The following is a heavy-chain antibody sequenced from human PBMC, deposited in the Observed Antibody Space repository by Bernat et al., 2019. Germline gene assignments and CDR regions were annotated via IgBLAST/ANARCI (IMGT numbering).Heavy chain of an antibody. V-gene: IGHV1-46*01. Sequence: QVQLVQSGAEVKKPGASVKVSCKASGYTFTSYYMHWVRQAPGQGLEWMGIINPSGGSTSYAQKFQGRVTMTRDTSTSTVYMELSSLRSEDTAVYYCARARYDFWSGYYNHYMDVWGKGTTVTVSS. J-gene: IGHJ6*03. CDR3: ARARYDFWSGYYNHYMDV. D-gene: IGHD3-3*01. CDR2: INPSGGST. CDR1: GYTFTSYY.